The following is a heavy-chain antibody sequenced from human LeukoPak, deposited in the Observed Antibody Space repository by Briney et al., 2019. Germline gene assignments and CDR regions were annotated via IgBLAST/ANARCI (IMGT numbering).Heavy chain of an antibody. CDR3: AKDHYWCSSTSCYIGDYFDY. V-gene: IGHV3-23*01. Sequence: PGGSLRLSCAASGFTFSSYAMSWVRQAPGKGLEWVSAISGSGGSTYYADSVKGRFTISRDNSKNTLYLQMNSLRAEDTAVYYCAKDHYWCSSTSCYIGDYFDYWGQGTLVTVSS. J-gene: IGHJ4*02. D-gene: IGHD2-2*02. CDR1: GFTFSSYA. CDR2: ISGSGGST.